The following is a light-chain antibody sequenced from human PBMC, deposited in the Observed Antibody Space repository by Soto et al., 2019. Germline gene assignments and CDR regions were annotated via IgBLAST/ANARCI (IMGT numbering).Light chain of an antibody. V-gene: IGKV1-39*01. CDR2: AES. CDR3: QQSYSTLWT. Sequence: DIQMTQSPSSLSASVGDRVTITCRASQSISSYLNRYQQKPGKAPKRLIYAESTLQSGGPSRFSGSAAGTDFTLTISSLQPEDFATYYCQQSYSTLWTFGQGTKVEIK. J-gene: IGKJ1*01. CDR1: QSISSY.